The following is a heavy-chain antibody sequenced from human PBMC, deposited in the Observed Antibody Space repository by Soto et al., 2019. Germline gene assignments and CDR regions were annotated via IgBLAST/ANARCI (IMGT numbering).Heavy chain of an antibody. Sequence: GWSLRLSCASSVFTFDDYAMHWVRQAPGKGLEWVSGISWNSGSIGYADSVKGRFTISRDNAKNSLYLQMNSLRSEDTALYYCAKDMGYDLSPLGYFDYWGQGTLVTVSS. V-gene: IGHV3-9*01. D-gene: IGHD5-12*01. CDR3: AKDMGYDLSPLGYFDY. CDR2: ISWNSGSI. CDR1: VFTFDDYA. J-gene: IGHJ4*02.